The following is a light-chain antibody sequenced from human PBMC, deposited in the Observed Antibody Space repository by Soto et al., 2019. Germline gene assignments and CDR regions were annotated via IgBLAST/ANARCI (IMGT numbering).Light chain of an antibody. CDR1: QSVGSSY. CDR2: GAS. CDR3: QQYGSSPFT. J-gene: IGKJ3*01. Sequence: EIVLTQSPGTLSLSPGERATLSCRASQSVGSSYLAWYQRKPGQAPRLLIYGASSRATGIPARFSGSGSGTDFTLTISRLEPEDFAVYYCQQYGSSPFTFGPGTKVDIK. V-gene: IGKV3-20*01.